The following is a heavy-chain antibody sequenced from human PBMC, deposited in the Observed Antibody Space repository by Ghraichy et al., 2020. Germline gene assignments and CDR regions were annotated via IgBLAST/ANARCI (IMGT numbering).Heavy chain of an antibody. J-gene: IGHJ4*02. CDR3: SHVVDASGSYRNIYY. CDR2: IFWNDDK. D-gene: IGHD3-10*01. CDR1: GFSLSTSGVG. Sequence: SGPTLMKPTQTLTLTCTFSGFSLSTSGVGVGWIRQPPGKALEWLAVIFWNDDKRYNPSLKSRIIITKDTSKNQVVLTMTNMDPVDTGTYYCSHVVDASGSYRNIYYWGLRSLVTVSP. V-gene: IGHV2-5*01.